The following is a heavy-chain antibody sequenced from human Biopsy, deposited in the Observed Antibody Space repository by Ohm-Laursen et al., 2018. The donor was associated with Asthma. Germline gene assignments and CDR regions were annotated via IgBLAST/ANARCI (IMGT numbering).Heavy chain of an antibody. CDR1: SGSGGYMRSGNYY. V-gene: IGHV4-39*01. CDR2: IYYSGTT. D-gene: IGHD6-13*01. J-gene: IGHJ6*02. CDR3: VRGSSSWHHGPFHYYYGLDV. Sequence: GTLSLTCSLSSGSGGYMRSGNYYWGRIRQPPGKGLEWIGSIYYSGTTYYNPSLESRVTVSEDTSKNQFSLKLTSATAADTAVYYCVRGSSSWHHGPFHYYYGLDVWGQGTTATVSS.